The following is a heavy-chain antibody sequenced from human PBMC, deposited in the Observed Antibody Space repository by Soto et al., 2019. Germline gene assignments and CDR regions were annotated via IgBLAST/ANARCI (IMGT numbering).Heavy chain of an antibody. V-gene: IGHV1-69*06. CDR3: VFGDCTSSSCSYYFYGLDV. D-gene: IGHD2-2*01. CDR2: ILPIFGSP. CDR1: GGNFRRYA. J-gene: IGHJ6*02. Sequence: QLQLVQSGAEVKKPGSSVKVSCKASGGNFRRYAISWVRQAPGQGLEWMGGILPIFGSPSHAQKFRDRVTITADNSTSTAYLELTSLTAEDTAIYYCVFGDCTSSSCSYYFYGLDVWGQGTTVTVSS.